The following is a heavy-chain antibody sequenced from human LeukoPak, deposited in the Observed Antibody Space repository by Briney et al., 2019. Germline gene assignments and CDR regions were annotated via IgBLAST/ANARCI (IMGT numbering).Heavy chain of an antibody. Sequence: PGGSLRLSCAVSGFTFSRHIISWVRQAPGKGLEWVANMRQDGSEKFYVDSVKGRFTISRDNAKNSLYLQMNSLRAEDTAVYYCATYGYSGTMDVWGQGTTVTVSS. J-gene: IGHJ6*02. V-gene: IGHV3-7*01. CDR1: GFTFSRHI. D-gene: IGHD5-12*01. CDR3: ATYGYSGTMDV. CDR2: MRQDGSEK.